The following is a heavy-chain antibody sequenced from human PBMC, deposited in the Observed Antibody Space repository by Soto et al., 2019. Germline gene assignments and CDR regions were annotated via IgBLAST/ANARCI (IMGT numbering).Heavy chain of an antibody. Sequence: EVQLVESGGGLVQPGGSLRLSCAASGFTFSSYWMHWVRQAPGKGLVWVSRINSDGSSTSYADSVKGRFTISRDNAKNXLYLQMNSLRAEDTAVYYCARDSDHLIAAAGNFDYWGQGTLVTVSS. V-gene: IGHV3-74*01. CDR3: ARDSDHLIAAAGNFDY. CDR1: GFTFSSYW. D-gene: IGHD6-13*01. J-gene: IGHJ4*02. CDR2: INSDGSST.